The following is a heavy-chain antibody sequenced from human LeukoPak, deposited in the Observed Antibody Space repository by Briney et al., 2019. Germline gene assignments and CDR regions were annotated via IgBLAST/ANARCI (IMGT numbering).Heavy chain of an antibody. CDR1: GFTFSNYR. D-gene: IGHD3-3*02. CDR2: INQDGSVK. V-gene: IGHV3-7*01. J-gene: IGHJ4*02. Sequence: GGSLRLSCAVSGFTFSNYRVTWVRQTPGKGLEFVANINQDGSVKNYVGSVKGRFTISRDNAKNSLYLQMSSLRVDDTAIYYCARDPGFSSFDYWDQGTLVTVSS. CDR3: ARDPGFSSFDY.